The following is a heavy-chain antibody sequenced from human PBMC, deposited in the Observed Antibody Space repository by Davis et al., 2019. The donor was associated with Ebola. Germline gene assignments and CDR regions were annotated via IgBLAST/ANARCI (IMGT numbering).Heavy chain of an antibody. Sequence: SETLPLTCTVSGGSISSGDYYWSWIRQPPGKGLEWIGYIYYSGSTYYNPSLKSRVTISVDTSKNQFSLKLRSVTAADTAVYFCARGELGAPFDYWGQGTLVTVSS. D-gene: IGHD1-7*01. CDR1: GGSISSGDYY. V-gene: IGHV4-30-4*01. CDR3: ARGELGAPFDY. CDR2: IYYSGST. J-gene: IGHJ4*02.